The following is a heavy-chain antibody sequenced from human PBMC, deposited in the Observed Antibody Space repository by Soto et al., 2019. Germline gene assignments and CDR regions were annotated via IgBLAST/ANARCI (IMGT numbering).Heavy chain of an antibody. V-gene: IGHV1-3*01. CDR3: ARDGYCSSTSCYNSYMDV. Sequence: QVQLVQSGAEVKKPGASVKVSCKASGYTFTSYAMHWVRLAPGQRLEWMGWINAGNGNTKYSQKFQGRVTITRDTSASTAYMELSSLRSEDTAVYYCARDGYCSSTSCYNSYMDVWGKGTTVTVSS. J-gene: IGHJ6*03. CDR2: INAGNGNT. D-gene: IGHD2-2*03. CDR1: GYTFTSYA.